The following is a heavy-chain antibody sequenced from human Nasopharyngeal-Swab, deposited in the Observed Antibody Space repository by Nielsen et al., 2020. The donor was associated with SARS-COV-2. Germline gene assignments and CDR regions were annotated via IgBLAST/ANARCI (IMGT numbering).Heavy chain of an antibody. Sequence: SLKISCAASGFTFADHVMHWVRQTPEKGLEWVSGITGSSGATAYADSVKDRFIISRDNARNSLYLQMNSLRAEDTALYYCAKIPNYYDSSGYWGQGTLVTVSS. J-gene: IGHJ4*02. CDR3: AKIPNYYDSSGY. V-gene: IGHV3-9*01. CDR1: GFTFADHV. CDR2: ITGSSGAT. D-gene: IGHD3-22*01.